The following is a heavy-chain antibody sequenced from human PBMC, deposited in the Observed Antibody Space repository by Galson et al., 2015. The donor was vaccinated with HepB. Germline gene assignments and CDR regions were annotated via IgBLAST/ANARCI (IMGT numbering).Heavy chain of an antibody. CDR2: ISSSSSYI. CDR3: VFAGYSYGYEDY. Sequence: SLRLSCAASGFTFSSYSMNWVRQAPGKGLEWVSSISSSSSYIYYADSVKGRFTISRDNAKNSLYLQMNSLRAEDTAVYYCVFAGYSYGYEDYWGQGTLVTVSS. CDR1: GFTFSSYS. V-gene: IGHV3-21*01. J-gene: IGHJ4*02. D-gene: IGHD5-18*01.